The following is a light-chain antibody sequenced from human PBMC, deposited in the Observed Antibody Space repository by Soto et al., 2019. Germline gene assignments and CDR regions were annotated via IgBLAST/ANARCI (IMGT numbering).Light chain of an antibody. CDR2: GAS. CDR1: QSVSSSY. CDR3: QQCGSSPIT. V-gene: IGKV3-20*01. J-gene: IGKJ5*01. Sequence: EVVMRQSPATLSVSPGERPTLSCRASQSVSSSYLAWYQEKPGQAPRXXIYGASSRATGIPDRFSGSGSGTDFTITISRLEPEDFEVYYCQQCGSSPITFGQGTRLEIK.